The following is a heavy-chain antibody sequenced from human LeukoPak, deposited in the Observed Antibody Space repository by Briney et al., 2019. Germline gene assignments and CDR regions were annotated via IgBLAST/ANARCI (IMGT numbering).Heavy chain of an antibody. Sequence: VASVKVSCKASGYTITDFGISWVRPAPGQGLEWMGWINTYNGHTNYAQDLQGRVTMTTDASATTAYMDLRSLRPDDTAVYYCARDRYSSGCSDYWGQGTLVTVSS. CDR1: GYTITDFG. V-gene: IGHV1-18*01. CDR2: INTYNGHT. D-gene: IGHD6-19*01. J-gene: IGHJ4*02. CDR3: ARDRYSSGCSDY.